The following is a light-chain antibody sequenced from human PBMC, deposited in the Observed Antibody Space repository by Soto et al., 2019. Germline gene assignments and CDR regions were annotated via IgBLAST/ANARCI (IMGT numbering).Light chain of an antibody. CDR1: QSVGSSY. J-gene: IGKJ3*01. CDR3: QQYVTSPYT. Sequence: EVALTQSPGTLSLSPGERATLSCRASQSVGSSYLAWYQQKPGQAPRVLIYGASSRATGIPDRFGGSGSGTDFTLTISRLEPEQFAVYYCQQYVTSPYTVGPGTKVDIK. V-gene: IGKV3-20*01. CDR2: GAS.